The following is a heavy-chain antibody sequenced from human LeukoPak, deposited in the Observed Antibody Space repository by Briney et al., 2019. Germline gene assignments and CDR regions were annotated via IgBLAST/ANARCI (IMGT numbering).Heavy chain of an antibody. CDR3: AKGGGPMIVVVQDY. CDR2: ISWNSGSI. J-gene: IGHJ4*02. Sequence: GRSLRLSCAASGFTFDDYAMHWVRQAPGKGLEWVSGISWNSGSIGYADSVKGRFTISRDNAKNSLYLQMNSLRAEDTALYYCAKGGGPMIVVVQDYWGQGTLVTVSS. D-gene: IGHD3-22*01. V-gene: IGHV3-9*01. CDR1: GFTFDDYA.